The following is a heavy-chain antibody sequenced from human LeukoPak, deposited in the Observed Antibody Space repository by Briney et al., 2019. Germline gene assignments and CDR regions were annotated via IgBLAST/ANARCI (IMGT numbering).Heavy chain of an antibody. J-gene: IGHJ5*02. V-gene: IGHV1-3*01. CDR1: GYTFTSYA. Sequence: GASVKVSCKASGYTFTSYAMHWVRQAPGQRLEWMGWINAGNGNTKYSQKFQGRVTITRDTSASTAYMELSSLRSEDTAVYYCARDRIDCSSTSCYSPFDPWGQGTLVTVSS. CDR2: INAGNGNT. CDR3: ARDRIDCSSTSCYSPFDP. D-gene: IGHD2-2*02.